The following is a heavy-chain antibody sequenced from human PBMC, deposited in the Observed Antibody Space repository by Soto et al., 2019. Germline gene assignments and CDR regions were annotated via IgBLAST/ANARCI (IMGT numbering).Heavy chain of an antibody. D-gene: IGHD3-3*01. V-gene: IGHV2-5*02. J-gene: IGHJ4*02. CDR2: IYWDEDK. CDR1: GFSLTTSGVG. Sequence: QITLNESGPTVVSPTETLTLTCRFSGFSLTTSGVGVGWIRQSPGKAPEWLALIYWDEDKRYSAALKSSLTITQVPSKNQVVLPVSDLDPTDTATYYCAHRVLRTVFGLVTTTAIYFDFWGQGTPVAVSS. CDR3: AHRVLRTVFGLVTTTAIYFDF.